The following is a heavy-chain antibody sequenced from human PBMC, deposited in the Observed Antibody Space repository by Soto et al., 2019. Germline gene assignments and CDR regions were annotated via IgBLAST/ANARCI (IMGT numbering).Heavy chain of an antibody. D-gene: IGHD5-18*01. CDR3: ARMIGYSYGYDY. CDR1: GFSLSTSGMR. V-gene: IGHV2-70*04. J-gene: IGHJ4*02. Sequence: SGPTLVNPTQTLTLTCTFSGFSLSTSGMRVSWIRQPPGKALEWLARIDWDDDKFYSTSLKTRLTISKDTSKNQVVLTMTNMDPVDTATYYCARMIGYSYGYDYWGQGTLVTVSS. CDR2: IDWDDDK.